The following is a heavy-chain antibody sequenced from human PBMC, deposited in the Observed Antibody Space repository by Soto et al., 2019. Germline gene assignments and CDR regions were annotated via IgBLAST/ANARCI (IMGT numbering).Heavy chain of an antibody. CDR1: GGNFKNYG. D-gene: IGHD3-9*01. J-gene: IGHJ4*02. V-gene: IGHV1-69*12. CDR3: AGEVGGTGLHF. Sequence: QVQLVQSGAEVKKPGSSVKVSCRTSGGNFKNYGFSWVRQAPGQVLEWMGGLIPMFGVANYGQIFQGRLTITADESTSTAYMEWSSLKSEDTAVYYCAGEVGGTGLHFWGQGTLVTVSS. CDR2: LIPMFGVA.